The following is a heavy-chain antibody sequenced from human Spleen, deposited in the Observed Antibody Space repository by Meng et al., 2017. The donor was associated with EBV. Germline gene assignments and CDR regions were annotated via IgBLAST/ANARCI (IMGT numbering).Heavy chain of an antibody. CDR1: GGSCSGYY. D-gene: IGHD2-15*01. CDR3: ARGRAGCSGGSCYGHWFDP. Sequence: QVQRRQWGAGLLKPSETLSLTRAVYGGSCSGYYWSWIRQPPGKGLEWIGEINHSGSTNYNPSLKSRVTISVDTSKNQFSLKLSSVTAADTAVYYCARGRAGCSGGSCYGHWFDPWGQGTLVTVSS. J-gene: IGHJ5*02. CDR2: INHSGST. V-gene: IGHV4-34*01.